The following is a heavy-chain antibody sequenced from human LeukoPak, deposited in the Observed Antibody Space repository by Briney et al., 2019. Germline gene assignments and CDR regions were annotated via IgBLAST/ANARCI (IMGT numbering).Heavy chain of an antibody. CDR1: GFTFDDYA. V-gene: IGHV3-9*01. CDR2: ISWNSGSI. Sequence: GGSLRLSCAASGFTFDDYAMHWVRQAPVEGLEWVSGISWNSGSIGYADSVKGRFTISRDNAKNSLYLQMNSLRAEDTALYYCAKMGGSSIAARPIDYWGQGTLVTVSS. CDR3: AKMGGSSIAARPIDY. D-gene: IGHD6-6*01. J-gene: IGHJ4*02.